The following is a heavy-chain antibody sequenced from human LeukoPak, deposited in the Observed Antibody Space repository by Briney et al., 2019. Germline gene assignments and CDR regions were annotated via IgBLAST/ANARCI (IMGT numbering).Heavy chain of an antibody. D-gene: IGHD3-3*01. V-gene: IGHV4-59*12. CDR2: IYHSGST. J-gene: IGHJ4*02. Sequence: SETLSLTCTVSGGSISSYYWSWIRQPPGKGLEWIGYIYHSGSTNYNPSLKSRVTISVDTSKNQFSLKLSSVTAADTAVYYCAYTYYDFWSGYYTDGYWGRGTLVTVSS. CDR1: GGSISSYY. CDR3: AYTYYDFWSGYYTDGY.